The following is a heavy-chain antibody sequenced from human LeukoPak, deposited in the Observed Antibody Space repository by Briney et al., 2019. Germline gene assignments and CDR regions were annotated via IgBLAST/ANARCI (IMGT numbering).Heavy chain of an antibody. CDR2: IHPDGNEK. D-gene: IGHD6-13*01. V-gene: IGHV3-7*01. CDR1: GFTFSTYW. Sequence: PGGSLRLSCAASGFTFSTYWMSWVRQAPGKGLEWVTNIHPDGNEKYYVDSVKGRFTISRDNAKNSLYLQMNSLRAEDTAVYYCAREGYIAAAGTLPHWGQGTLVTVSS. CDR3: AREGYIAAAGTLPH. J-gene: IGHJ4*02.